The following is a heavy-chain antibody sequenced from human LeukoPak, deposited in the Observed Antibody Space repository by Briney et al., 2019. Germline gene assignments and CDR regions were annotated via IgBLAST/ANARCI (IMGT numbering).Heavy chain of an antibody. CDR3: ASGTGY. Sequence: GASVKVSCKTSGYTFTNFYVHWVRQAPGQGLEWMGIIIPSGGRTRYAQKFQGRLTLTRDTPTSTVYMELSSLRSEDTAVYYCASGTGYWGQGTRVTVSS. V-gene: IGHV1-46*01. CDR1: GYTFTNFY. J-gene: IGHJ4*02. CDR2: IIPSGGRT. D-gene: IGHD1-1*01.